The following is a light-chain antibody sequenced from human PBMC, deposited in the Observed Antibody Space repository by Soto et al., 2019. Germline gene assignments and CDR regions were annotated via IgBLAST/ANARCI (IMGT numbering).Light chain of an antibody. CDR3: QHYDNFPIT. Sequence: DIQMTQSPSSLSASVGDRVTITCQASQGISNYLNWYQLKPGKAPKLLIFDASSLQAGVPSRFFGSGSGTHFTLPIGSLQPEDIGTYYCQHYDNFPITFGQGTRLEIK. J-gene: IGKJ5*01. CDR2: DAS. V-gene: IGKV1-33*01. CDR1: QGISNY.